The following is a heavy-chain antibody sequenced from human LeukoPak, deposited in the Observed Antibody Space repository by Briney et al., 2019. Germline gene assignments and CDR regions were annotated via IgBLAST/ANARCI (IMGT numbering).Heavy chain of an antibody. J-gene: IGHJ4*02. D-gene: IGHD5-18*01. CDR3: ARDGYSYGYKLDY. Sequence: ASVKVSCKASGYTFTSYYMHWVRQAPGQGLEWMGIINPSGGSTSYAQKFQGRVTMTRDMSTSTVYMEMSSLRSEDTAVYYCARDGYSYGYKLDYWGQGTLVTVSS. CDR1: GYTFTSYY. CDR2: INPSGGST. V-gene: IGHV1-46*01.